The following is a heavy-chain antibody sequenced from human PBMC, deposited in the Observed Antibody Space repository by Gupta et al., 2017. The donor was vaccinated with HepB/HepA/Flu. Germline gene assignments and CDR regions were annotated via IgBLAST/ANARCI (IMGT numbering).Heavy chain of an antibody. CDR1: GYTFTSYD. D-gene: IGHD4-17*01. V-gene: IGHV1-8*01. CDR2: MNPNSGNT. CDR3: ARGFGSPMTTVTTDYYYGMDV. Sequence: QVQLVQSGAEVKKPGASVKVSCKASGYTFTSYDMNWLRQAPGQGLEWMGWMNPNSGNTGYAQKFQGRVTMTRNTSISTAYMELSSLRSEDTAVYYCARGFGSPMTTVTTDYYYGMDVWDQGTTVTVSS. J-gene: IGHJ6*02.